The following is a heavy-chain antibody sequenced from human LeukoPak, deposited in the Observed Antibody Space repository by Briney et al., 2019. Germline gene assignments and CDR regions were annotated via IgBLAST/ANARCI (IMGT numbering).Heavy chain of an antibody. V-gene: IGHV4-39*02. CDR1: GGSLITTNYY. CDR3: ARVSTGSNLGYGFDY. CDR2: IYSSGGT. Sequence: PSETLSLTCTVSGGSLITTNYYWGWIRQPPGKGLEWIGGIYSSGGTYYNPSLKSRVTISVDTSKSQFSLKLRSVAAADTAVYYCARVSTGSNLGYGFDYWGQGTLVTVSS. J-gene: IGHJ4*02. D-gene: IGHD1-26*01.